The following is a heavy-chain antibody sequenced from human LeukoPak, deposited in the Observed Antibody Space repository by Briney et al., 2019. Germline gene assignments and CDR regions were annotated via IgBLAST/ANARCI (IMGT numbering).Heavy chain of an antibody. CDR2: IYSGGTT. Sequence: GGSLRLSCAASGFTVGGNYINWVRQAPGKGLEWVSVIYSGGTTYYADSVKGRFTISRDNSKNTLYLQMNSLRAEDTAVYYCAREDGGNYGPDYWGQGTLVTVSS. J-gene: IGHJ4*02. V-gene: IGHV3-66*01. D-gene: IGHD4/OR15-4a*01. CDR1: GFTVGGNY. CDR3: AREDGGNYGPDY.